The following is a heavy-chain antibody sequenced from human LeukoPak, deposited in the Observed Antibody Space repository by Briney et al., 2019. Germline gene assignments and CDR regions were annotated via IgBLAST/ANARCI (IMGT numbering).Heavy chain of an antibody. D-gene: IGHD6-19*01. Sequence: PGGSLRLSCAASGFTFSSYSMNWVRQAPGKGLEWVSYISSSSSTIYYADSVKGRFTIPRDNAKNSLYLQMNSLRDEDTAVYYCAREPKPGIAVAGTGYWGQGTLVTVSS. CDR2: ISSSSSTI. V-gene: IGHV3-48*02. J-gene: IGHJ4*02. CDR1: GFTFSSYS. CDR3: AREPKPGIAVAGTGY.